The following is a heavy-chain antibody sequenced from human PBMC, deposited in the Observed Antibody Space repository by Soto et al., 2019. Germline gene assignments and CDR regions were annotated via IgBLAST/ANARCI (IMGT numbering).Heavy chain of an antibody. J-gene: IGHJ6*02. CDR2: IYSAGSA. V-gene: IGHV3-66*01. Sequence: GGSLRLSCAASGFTVSSYHMSWVRQAPGKGLEWVSIIYSAGSADFADSVKGRFTISRDNSKNTLYLQMNSLTSEDTAVYFCAKGRAGYSRGVDVWGQGTTVTVSS. D-gene: IGHD6-13*01. CDR1: GFTVSSYH. CDR3: AKGRAGYSRGVDV.